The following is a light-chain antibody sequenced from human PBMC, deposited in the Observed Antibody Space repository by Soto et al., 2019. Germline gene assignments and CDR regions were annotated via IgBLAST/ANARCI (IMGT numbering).Light chain of an antibody. CDR3: QSYDSSLSGYVV. CDR1: SSNIGAVYD. CDR2: GNS. V-gene: IGLV1-40*01. Sequence: QSVLTQPPSVSGAPGQRVTISCTGSSSNIGAVYDVHWYQQLPGTAPKLLIYGNSNRPSGVPDRFSGSKSGTSASLAITGLQAEDEADYYCQSYDSSLSGYVVFGGWTKLTVL. J-gene: IGLJ2*01.